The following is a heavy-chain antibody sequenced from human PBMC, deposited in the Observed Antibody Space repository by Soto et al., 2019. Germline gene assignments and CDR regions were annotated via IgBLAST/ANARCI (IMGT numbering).Heavy chain of an antibody. CDR2: ISSSGTTI. CDR3: VRFGGAAAGPGDY. J-gene: IGHJ4*02. D-gene: IGHD6-13*01. V-gene: IGHV3-48*03. CDR1: EFTFSSYE. Sequence: PGGSLRLSCVASEFTFSSYEMNWVRQAPGKGLEWVSYISSSGTTIYYTDSVKGRFTISRDNAKKSLYLQMNSLRAEDTAVYYCVRFGGAAAGPGDYWGQGPLVTVSS.